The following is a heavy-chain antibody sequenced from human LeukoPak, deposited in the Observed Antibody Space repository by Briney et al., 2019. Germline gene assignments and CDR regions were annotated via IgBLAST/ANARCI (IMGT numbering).Heavy chain of an antibody. CDR2: IYYSGST. J-gene: IGHJ4*02. D-gene: IGHD3-22*01. V-gene: IGHV4-59*12. CDR3: ARDPGYYDTSGYPAYFDY. CDR1: GGSISSYY. Sequence: SETLSLTCTVSGGSISSYYWSWIRQPPGKGLEWIGYIYYSGSTNYNPSLKSRVTISVDMSKNQFSLKLSSVTAADTAVYYCARDPGYYDTSGYPAYFDYWGQGTLVTVSS.